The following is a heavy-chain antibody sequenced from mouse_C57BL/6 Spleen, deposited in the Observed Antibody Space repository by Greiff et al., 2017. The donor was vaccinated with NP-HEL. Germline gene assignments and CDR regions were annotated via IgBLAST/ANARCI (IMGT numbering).Heavy chain of an antibody. Sequence: VQLQQSGAELVRPGTSVKVSCKASGYAFTNYLIEWVKQRPGQGLEWIGVINPGSGGTNYNEKFKGKATLTADKSSSTAYMQLRSLTSEDSAVYYCTNIYYDYGVAMDYWGQGTSVTVSS. CDR1: GYAFTNYL. J-gene: IGHJ4*01. D-gene: IGHD2-4*01. CDR2: INPGSGGT. CDR3: TNIYYDYGVAMDY. V-gene: IGHV1-54*01.